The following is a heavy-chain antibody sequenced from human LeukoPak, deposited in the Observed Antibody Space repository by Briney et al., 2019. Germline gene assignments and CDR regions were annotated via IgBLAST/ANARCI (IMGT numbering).Heavy chain of an antibody. CDR2: INGSGGST. CDR3: AKDPPGYYIDRYFDY. D-gene: IGHD3-9*01. Sequence: GGSLRLSCAASGFTFSSYAMSWVRQAPGKGLEWVSPINGSGGSTYYAYSVKGRFTISRDNSKNTLYLQMNSRRAEDTAVYYCAKDPPGYYIDRYFDYWGQGTLVTVSS. J-gene: IGHJ4*02. CDR1: GFTFSSYA. V-gene: IGHV3-23*01.